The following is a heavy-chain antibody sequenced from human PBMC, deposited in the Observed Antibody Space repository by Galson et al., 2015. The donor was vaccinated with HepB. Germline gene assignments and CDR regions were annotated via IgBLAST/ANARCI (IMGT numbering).Heavy chain of an antibody. CDR2: IWYDGSNK. D-gene: IGHD5-18*01. Sequence: SLRLSCAASGFTFSSYGMHWVRQAPGKGLEWVAVIWYDGSNKYYADSVKGRFTISRDNSKNTLYLQMNSLRAEDTAVYYCARGQPGGYSYGIDYWGQGTLVTVSS. J-gene: IGHJ4*02. CDR3: ARGQPGGYSYGIDY. V-gene: IGHV3-33*08. CDR1: GFTFSSYG.